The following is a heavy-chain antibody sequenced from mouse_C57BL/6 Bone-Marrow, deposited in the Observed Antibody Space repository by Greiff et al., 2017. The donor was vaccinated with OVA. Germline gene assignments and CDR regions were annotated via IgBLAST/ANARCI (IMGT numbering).Heavy chain of an antibody. V-gene: IGHV1-26*01. CDR1: GYTFTDYY. D-gene: IGHD1-1*01. CDR3: AGNNYGSSPHWYFDV. J-gene: IGHJ1*03. Sequence: EVQLQQSGPELVKPGASVKISCKASGYTFTDYYMNWVKQSHGKSLEWIGDINPNNGGTSYNQKFKGKATLTVDKTSSTAYMELRSLTSEDSAVYYCAGNNYGSSPHWYFDVWGTGTTVTVSS. CDR2: INPNNGGT.